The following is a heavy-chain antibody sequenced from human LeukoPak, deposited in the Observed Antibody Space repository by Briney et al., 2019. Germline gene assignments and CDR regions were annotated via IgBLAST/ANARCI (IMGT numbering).Heavy chain of an antibody. CDR3: AKTYYYGSGSYPIGAFDI. V-gene: IGHV3-30*18. Sequence: PGRSLRLSCTASGFTFSTYGAHWVRQAPGKGLEWVAVISYDGTNKYHTDSVRGRFNISRDNSKNTLYLQMNSLGAEDTAVYYCAKTYYYGSGSYPIGAFDIWGQGTMVTVSS. J-gene: IGHJ3*02. CDR1: GFTFSTYG. CDR2: ISYDGTNK. D-gene: IGHD3-10*01.